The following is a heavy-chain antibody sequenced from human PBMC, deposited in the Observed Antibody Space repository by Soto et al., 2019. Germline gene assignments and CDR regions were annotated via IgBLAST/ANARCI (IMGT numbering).Heavy chain of an antibody. V-gene: IGHV1-2*02. D-gene: IGHD6-6*01. CDR1: GYTFTGYY. Sequence: QVQLVQSGAEVKKPGASVKVSCKASGYTFTGYYMHWGRQAPGRGLEWMGWINPNRGGTNYAQKFQGRVTMTRDTSISTGYMELSRLRSDDTAVYYCARAVRSRQLGLFDYWGQGTLVTVSS. CDR3: ARAVRSRQLGLFDY. J-gene: IGHJ4*02. CDR2: INPNRGGT.